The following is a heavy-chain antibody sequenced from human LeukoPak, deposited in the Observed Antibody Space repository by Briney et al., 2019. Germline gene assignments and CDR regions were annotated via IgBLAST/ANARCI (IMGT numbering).Heavy chain of an antibody. CDR3: AKDVGYCSTTTCPWDY. CDR2: ISGGSENT. Sequence: GGSLRLSCAASGFTFSAYAMAWVRQAPGKGLEWVSTISGGSENTHYADSVKGRFTISRDNSKNTLYLQMDSLRAEDTAIYYCAKDVGYCSTTTCPWDYWGQGTLVTVSS. J-gene: IGHJ4*02. V-gene: IGHV3-23*01. D-gene: IGHD2-8*01. CDR1: GFTFSAYA.